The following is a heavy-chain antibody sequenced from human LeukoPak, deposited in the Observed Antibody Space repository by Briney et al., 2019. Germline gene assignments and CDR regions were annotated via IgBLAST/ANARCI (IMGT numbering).Heavy chain of an antibody. CDR3: ARVVPAAMSDFDY. D-gene: IGHD2-2*01. J-gene: IGHJ4*02. CDR1: GYSFTSYW. V-gene: IGHV5-51*01. CDR2: IYPGDSDT. Sequence: GESLKISCKGSGYSFTSYWIGWVRQMPGKGLEWMGIIYPGDSDTRYSPSFQGQVTISADQSISTAYLQWSSLKASDTAMYYCARVVPAAMSDFDYWGQGTLVTVSS.